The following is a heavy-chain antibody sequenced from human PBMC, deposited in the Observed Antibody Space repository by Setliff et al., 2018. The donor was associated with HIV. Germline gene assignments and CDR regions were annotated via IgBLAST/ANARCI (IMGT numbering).Heavy chain of an antibody. CDR3: ARAPGESRMLWACYYHYYMDV. D-gene: IGHD3-16*01. J-gene: IGHJ6*03. CDR1: GFTFSSFS. CDR2: ISSNGKDT. Sequence: GGSLRLSCSASGFTFSSFSMNWVRQPPGKGLEWVSSISSNGKDTYYADSGKGRFTISRDNTRQALYLEMNGLRADDGAVYYCARAPGESRMLWACYYHYYMDVWGKGTTVTVSS. V-gene: IGHV3-21*01.